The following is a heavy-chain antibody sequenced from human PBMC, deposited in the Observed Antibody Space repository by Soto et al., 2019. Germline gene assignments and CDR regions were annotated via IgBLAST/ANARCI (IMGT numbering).Heavy chain of an antibody. J-gene: IGHJ6*02. CDR1: GYTFTSYG. CDR2: INAGNGKT. V-gene: IGHV1-3*01. D-gene: IGHD2-2*02. CDR3: ARAGYCSSTSCYTVVFYYYYGMDV. Sequence: GASVKVSCKASGYTFTSYGMHWVRQAPGQRLEWMGWINAGNGKTKYSQKFQGRVTITRDTSANTAYMGLSSLRSEDTAVYYCARAGYCSSTSCYTVVFYYYYGMDVWGQGTTVTVSS.